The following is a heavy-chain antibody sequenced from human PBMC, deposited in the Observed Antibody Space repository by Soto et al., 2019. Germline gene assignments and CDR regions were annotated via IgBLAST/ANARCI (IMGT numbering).Heavy chain of an antibody. D-gene: IGHD2-2*02. CDR2: IYYSGST. Sequence: ASETLSRTCTVSRGSIRRRSYYWGWIRQPPGKGLEWIGSIYYSGSTYYNPSLKSRVTISVDTSKNQFSLKLSSVTAADTAVYYCARLLGYCSSTSCYRVIFGAFDIWGQGTMVTVSS. CDR1: RGSIRRRSYY. V-gene: IGHV4-39*01. CDR3: ARLLGYCSSTSCYRVIFGAFDI. J-gene: IGHJ3*02.